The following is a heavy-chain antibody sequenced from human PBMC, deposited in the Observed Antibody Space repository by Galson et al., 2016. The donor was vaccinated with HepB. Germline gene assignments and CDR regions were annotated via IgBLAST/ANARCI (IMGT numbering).Heavy chain of an antibody. CDR1: GFTFSSYA. V-gene: IGHV3-30-3*01. CDR3: ARLVLYDTSGSYY. CDR2: ISDDGGNK. Sequence: SLRLSCAASGFTFSSYAMNWVRQAPGKGLEWVALISDDGGNKYYVDSVKGRFTISRDNSKNTLYLQMNSLRAEDTAVYYCARLVLYDTSGSYYWGQGTLVTVSS. D-gene: IGHD3-22*01. J-gene: IGHJ4*02.